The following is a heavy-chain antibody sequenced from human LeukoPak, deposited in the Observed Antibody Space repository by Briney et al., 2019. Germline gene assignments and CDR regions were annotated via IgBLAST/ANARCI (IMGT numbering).Heavy chain of an antibody. Sequence: QTGGSLRLSCAASGFTFSSYSMNWVRQAPGKGLEWVSYISSSSSTIYYADSVKGRFTISRDNAKNSLYLQMNSLRAEDTAVYYCARGGPYCSSTSCHPSNFDYWDQGTLVTVSS. V-gene: IGHV3-48*01. J-gene: IGHJ4*02. CDR2: ISSSSSTI. D-gene: IGHD2-2*01. CDR1: GFTFSSYS. CDR3: ARGGPYCSSTSCHPSNFDY.